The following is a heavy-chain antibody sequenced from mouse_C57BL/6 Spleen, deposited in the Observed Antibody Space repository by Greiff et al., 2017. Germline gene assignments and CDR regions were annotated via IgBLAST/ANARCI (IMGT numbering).Heavy chain of an antibody. D-gene: IGHD2-5*01. CDR1: GYTFTSYW. CDR3: ARYSNLFAY. CDR2: IDPSDSYT. J-gene: IGHJ3*01. Sequence: QVQLQQPGAELVKPGASVKLSCKASGYTFTSYWMQWVKQRPGQGLEWIGEIDPSDSYTNYNQKFKGKATLTVDTSSSTAYMQLSSLTSEDSAVYYCARYSNLFAYWGQGTLVTVSA. V-gene: IGHV1-50*01.